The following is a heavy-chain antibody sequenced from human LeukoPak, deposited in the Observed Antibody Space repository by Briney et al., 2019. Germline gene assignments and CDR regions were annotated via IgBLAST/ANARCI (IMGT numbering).Heavy chain of an antibody. CDR3: AKDGLFDSSGPQNFDY. Sequence: GGSLRLSCAASGFTFSSYAMSWVRQAPGKGLEWVSAISGSGGSTYYADSVKGRFTISRDNSKNTLYLQMNSLRAEDTAVYYCAKDGLFDSSGPQNFDYWGQGTLVTVSS. CDR1: GFTFSSYA. J-gene: IGHJ4*02. V-gene: IGHV3-23*01. D-gene: IGHD6-19*01. CDR2: ISGSGGST.